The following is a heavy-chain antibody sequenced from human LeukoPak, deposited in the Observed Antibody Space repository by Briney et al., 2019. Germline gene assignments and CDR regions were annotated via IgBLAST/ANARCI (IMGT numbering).Heavy chain of an antibody. V-gene: IGHV3-21*01. CDR3: ARAAIAAARIYYYMDV. J-gene: IGHJ6*03. Sequence: GGSLRLSCAASGFTFTTYWMSWVRQAPGKGLEWVSFISTSSSYIHNADSVKGRFTISRDNAENSLYLQMNSLRAEDTAVYYCARAAIAAARIYYYMDVWGKGTTVTVSS. D-gene: IGHD6-13*01. CDR1: GFTFTTYW. CDR2: ISTSSSYI.